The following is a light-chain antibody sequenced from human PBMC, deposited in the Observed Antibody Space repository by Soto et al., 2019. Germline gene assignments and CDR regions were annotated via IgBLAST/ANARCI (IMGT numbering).Light chain of an antibody. CDR3: QQFGRSPPSWT. V-gene: IGKV3-20*01. J-gene: IGKJ1*01. CDR1: QSVSSNY. Sequence: ETVLTQSPGTLSLSPGERATLSCRASQSVSSNYLAWYQQKPGQAPRLRMYGASTRATGIPDRFSGSGSGTAFTLTISRLEPEDFAVYYCQQFGRSPPSWTFGQGTKVEIK. CDR2: GAS.